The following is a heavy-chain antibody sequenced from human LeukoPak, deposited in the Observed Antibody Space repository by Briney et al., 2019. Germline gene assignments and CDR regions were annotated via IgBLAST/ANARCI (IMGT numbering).Heavy chain of an antibody. Sequence: GGSLRLSCAASGFTFSSYGMHWVRQAPGKGLEWVAVISYDGSNKYYADSVKGRFTISRDNSKNTLYLQMNSLRAEDTAVYYCARHSGSYPHYFDYWGQGTLVTVSS. CDR3: ARHSGSYPHYFDY. V-gene: IGHV3-30*03. CDR1: GFTFSSYG. D-gene: IGHD1-26*01. J-gene: IGHJ4*02. CDR2: ISYDGSNK.